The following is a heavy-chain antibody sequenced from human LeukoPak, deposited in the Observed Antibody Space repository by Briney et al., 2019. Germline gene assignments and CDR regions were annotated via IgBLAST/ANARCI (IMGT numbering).Heavy chain of an antibody. D-gene: IGHD3-16*01. V-gene: IGHV5-51*01. CDR1: GYYFTNYW. CDR3: ASPGMGGGFDY. J-gene: IGHJ4*02. CDR2: IYPGENNI. Sequence: GESLKISCKGSGYYFTNYWMAWVRQMPGKGLEYMGFIYPGENNIRYSPPFQGQVTISADKSISTAYLQWSSLKASDTAMYYCASPGMGGGFDYWGQGTLVTVSS.